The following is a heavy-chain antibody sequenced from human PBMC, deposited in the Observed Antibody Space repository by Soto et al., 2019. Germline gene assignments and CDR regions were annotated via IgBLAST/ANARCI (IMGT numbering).Heavy chain of an antibody. D-gene: IGHD3-10*01. V-gene: IGHV4-34*01. CDR1: GGSFSGYQ. CDR3: ARGLILWFGELSRRGGYYYYMDV. CDR2: INDSGNI. Sequence: QVQLQQWGAGLLKPSETLSLTCAVYGGSFSGYQWTWIRQTPGKGLEWIGEINDSGNINYNPSLKSRVTILVDTAKTHISLKLSSVTAADTAVYSCARGLILWFGELSRRGGYYYYMDVWGKGTTVTVSS. J-gene: IGHJ6*03.